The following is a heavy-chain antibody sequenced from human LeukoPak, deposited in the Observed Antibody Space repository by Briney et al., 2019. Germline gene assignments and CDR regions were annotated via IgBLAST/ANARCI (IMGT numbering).Heavy chain of an antibody. CDR1: GFTFSSYA. V-gene: IGHV3-23*01. CDR2: ISGSGGST. J-gene: IGHJ4*02. CDR3: AKDLTLTTVTNYFDY. Sequence: GGSLRLSCAASGFTFSSYAMGWVRQAPGKGLEWVSAISGSGGSTYYADSVKGRFTISRDNSKNTLYLQMNSLRAEDTAVYYCAKDLTLTTVTNYFDYWGQGTLVTVSS. D-gene: IGHD4-17*01.